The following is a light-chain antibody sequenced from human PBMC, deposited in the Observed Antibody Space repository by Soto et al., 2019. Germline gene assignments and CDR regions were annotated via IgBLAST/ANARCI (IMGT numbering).Light chain of an antibody. CDR3: SSYTSSSTYA. V-gene: IGLV2-18*02. CDR2: DVS. Sequence: QFVLTQPPSVSGSPGQSVTISCTGTSSDVGSSNGVSWYQQPPGTAPKLMIYDVSNRPSGVPDRFSGSKSGNTASLTISGLQAEDEADYYCSSYTSSSTYAFGPGTKVTVL. J-gene: IGLJ1*01. CDR1: SSDVGSSNG.